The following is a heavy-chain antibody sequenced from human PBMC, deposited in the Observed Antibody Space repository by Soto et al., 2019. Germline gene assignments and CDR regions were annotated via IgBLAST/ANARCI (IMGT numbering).Heavy chain of an antibody. J-gene: IGHJ4*02. V-gene: IGHV3-23*05. D-gene: IGHD3-22*01. Sequence: GGSLRLSCQASGFYFRSYAMSWVRQVPGKGLEWVALIDSNESPLYADSVKGRFTVSRDNSMNTVNLQMNSLRAEDTALYYCGKWPRSGFYYCGFWGQGTVVTVSS. CDR3: GKWPRSGFYYCGF. CDR1: GFYFRSYA. CDR2: IDSNESP.